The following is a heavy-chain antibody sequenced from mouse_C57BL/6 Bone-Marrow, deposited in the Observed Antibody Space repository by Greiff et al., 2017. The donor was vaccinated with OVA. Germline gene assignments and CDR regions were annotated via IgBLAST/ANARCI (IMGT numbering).Heavy chain of an antibody. CDR3: ARHYDYDGGYAMDY. V-gene: IGHV5-2*03. D-gene: IGHD2-4*01. J-gene: IGHJ4*01. Sequence: EVKLEESGGGLVQPGESLKLSCESNEYEFPSHDMSWVRKTPEKRLELVAAINSDGGSTYYPDTMERRFIISRDNTKKTLYLQMSSLRSEDTALYYCARHYDYDGGYAMDYWGQGTSVTVSS. CDR1: EYEFPSHD. CDR2: INSDGGST.